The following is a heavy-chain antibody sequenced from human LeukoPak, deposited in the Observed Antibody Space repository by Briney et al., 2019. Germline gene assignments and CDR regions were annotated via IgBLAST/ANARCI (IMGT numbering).Heavy chain of an antibody. CDR3: ARGVQVGEGPY. D-gene: IGHD1-26*01. V-gene: IGHV3-7*01. CDR2: INQDGSLK. Sequence: GGSLRLSCGASGFVFSNYWMSWVRQAPGKGLEWVASINQDGSLKKDVDSLEGRFTISRDNAKNSLYLQMNSLRAEDTAVYYCARGVQVGEGPYWGQGTLVTVSS. J-gene: IGHJ4*02. CDR1: GFVFSNYW.